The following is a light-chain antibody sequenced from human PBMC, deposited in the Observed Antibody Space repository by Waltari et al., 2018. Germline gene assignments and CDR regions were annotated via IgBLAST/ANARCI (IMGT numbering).Light chain of an antibody. CDR3: QHYLRLPAT. J-gene: IGKJ1*01. CDR1: QSVTRT. CDR2: GAS. V-gene: IGKV3-20*01. Sequence: EIVLTQSPGTLSLSPGERATLSCRASQSVTRTLAWYQQKPGQAPRLLIYGASNRATGIPDRMSGSGCGTDFSLTISRLEPEDLAVYYCQHYLRLPATFGQGTKVEIK.